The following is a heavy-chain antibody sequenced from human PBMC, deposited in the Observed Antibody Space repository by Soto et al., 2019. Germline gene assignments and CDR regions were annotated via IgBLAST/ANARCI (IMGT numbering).Heavy chain of an antibody. CDR3: ARPNHYYYYGMDV. CDR2: IYYCGST. Sequence: SETLSLTCTVSGGSISSGDYYWSWIRQPPGKGLEWIGYIYYCGSTYYNPSLKSRVTISVDTSKNQFSLKLSSVTAADTAVYYCARPNHYYYYGMDVWGQGTTVTVSS. V-gene: IGHV4-30-4*01. CDR1: GGSISSGDYY. D-gene: IGHD2-8*01. J-gene: IGHJ6*02.